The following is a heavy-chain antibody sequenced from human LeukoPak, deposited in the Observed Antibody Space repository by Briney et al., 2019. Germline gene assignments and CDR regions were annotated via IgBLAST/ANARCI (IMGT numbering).Heavy chain of an antibody. CDR2: INHSGST. CDR3: ARSPRGLFLMILTEFDY. CDR1: GGSFSGYY. Sequence: SETLSLTCAVYGGSFSGYYWSWIRQPPGKGLEWIGEINHSGSTNYNPSLKSRVTISVDTSTNQLSLKLSSVTAADTAVYYCARSPRGLFLMILTEFDYWGQGTLVTVSS. J-gene: IGHJ4*02. D-gene: IGHD3-3*01. V-gene: IGHV4-34*01.